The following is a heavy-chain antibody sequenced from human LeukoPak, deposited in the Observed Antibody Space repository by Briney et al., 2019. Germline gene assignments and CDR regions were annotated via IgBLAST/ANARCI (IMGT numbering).Heavy chain of an antibody. J-gene: IGHJ4*02. CDR3: AREGPSIAPRGIDY. Sequence: PSETLSLTCAVYGGSFSGYYWSWIRQPPGKGLEWIGEINHSGSTNYNPSLKSRVTISVDTSKNQFSLKLSSVTAADTAVYYCAREGPSIAPRGIDYWGQGTLVTASS. CDR1: GGSFSGYY. V-gene: IGHV4-34*01. CDR2: INHSGST. D-gene: IGHD6-6*01.